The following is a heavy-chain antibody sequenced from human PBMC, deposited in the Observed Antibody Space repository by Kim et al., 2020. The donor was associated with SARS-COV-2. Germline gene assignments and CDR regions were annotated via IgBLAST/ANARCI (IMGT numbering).Heavy chain of an antibody. CDR3: ARGGSSVGATLPRAFDI. CDR1: GGSFSGYY. D-gene: IGHD1-26*01. CDR2: INHSGST. V-gene: IGHV4-34*01. Sequence: SETLSLTCAVYGGSFSGYYWSWIRQPPGKGLEWIGEINHSGSTNYNPSLKSRVTISVDTSKNQFSLKLSSVTAADTAVYYCARGGSSVGATLPRAFDIWGQGTMVTVSS. J-gene: IGHJ3*02.